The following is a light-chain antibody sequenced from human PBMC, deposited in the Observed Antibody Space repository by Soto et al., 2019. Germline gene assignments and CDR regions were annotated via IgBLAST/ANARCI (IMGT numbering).Light chain of an antibody. V-gene: IGKV3-15*01. CDR3: QYYNKLPLT. J-gene: IGKJ4*01. CDR1: QSVSSN. CDR2: GAS. Sequence: EIVLTQTPATLSVSPGERATLSCRASQSVSSNLAWYQQKPGQAPRIVIYGASTRATGIPARFSGSGSGTEFTLTISSLQSEDFAVYYCQYYNKLPLTFGGGAKVEIK.